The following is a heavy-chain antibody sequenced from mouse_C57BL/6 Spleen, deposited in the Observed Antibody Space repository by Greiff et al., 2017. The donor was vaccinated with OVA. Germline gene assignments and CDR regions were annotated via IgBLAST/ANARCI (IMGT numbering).Heavy chain of an antibody. CDR1: GYTFTSYW. CDR3: ARGGNYASYYYAMDY. CDR2: IYPGSGST. Sequence: VQLQQPGAELVKPGASVKMSCKASGYTFTSYWITWVKQRPGQGLEWIGDIYPGSGSTNYNEKFKSKATLTVDTSSSTAYMQLSSLTSEDSAVYYCARGGNYASYYYAMDYWGQGTSVTVSS. J-gene: IGHJ4*01. D-gene: IGHD2-1*01. V-gene: IGHV1-55*01.